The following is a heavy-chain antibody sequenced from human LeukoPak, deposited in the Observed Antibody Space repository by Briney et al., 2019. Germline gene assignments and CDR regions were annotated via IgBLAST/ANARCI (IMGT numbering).Heavy chain of an antibody. CDR2: IYYSGST. CDR3: ARDYDVVVPAAAFDY. D-gene: IGHD2-2*01. CDR1: GGSISSYY. V-gene: IGHV4-59*01. Sequence: SETLSLTCTVSGGSISSYYWSWIRQPPGKGLEWIGYIYYSGSTNYNPSLKSRVTISVDTSKNQFSLKLSSVTAADTAVYYCARDYDVVVPAAAFDYWGQGTLVTVSS. J-gene: IGHJ4*02.